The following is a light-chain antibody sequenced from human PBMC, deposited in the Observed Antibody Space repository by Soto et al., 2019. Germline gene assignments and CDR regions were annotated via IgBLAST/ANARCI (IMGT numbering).Light chain of an antibody. CDR3: SSYAGSNHYV. J-gene: IGLJ1*01. CDR2: EVI. Sequence: QSVLAQPPSASGSPGQSVTISCTGTSSDVGYYNYVSWYQQHPGKAPKLMIFEVIKRPSGVPDRFSGSKSGNTASLTVSGLQTEDEADYYCSSYAGSNHYVFGTGTQLTVL. CDR1: SSDVGYYNY. V-gene: IGLV2-8*01.